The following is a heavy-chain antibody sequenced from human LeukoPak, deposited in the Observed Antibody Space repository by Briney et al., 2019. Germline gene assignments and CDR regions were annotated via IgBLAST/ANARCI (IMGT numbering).Heavy chain of an antibody. V-gene: IGHV4-39*02. CDR2: IYYSGTT. J-gene: IGHJ4*02. CDR1: GGSISSSIHY. Sequence: SETLSLTCTVSGGSISSSIHYWGWIRQPPGKGLEWIGSIYYSGTTYYKPSLKSRVTISVDTSKNQFTLKLSSVTAADTAVYYWAREPQAAPDYGGQETRVTVPS. D-gene: IGHD6-25*01. CDR3: AREPQAAPDY.